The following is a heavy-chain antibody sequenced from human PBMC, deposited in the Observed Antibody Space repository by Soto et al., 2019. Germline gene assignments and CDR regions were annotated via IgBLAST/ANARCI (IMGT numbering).Heavy chain of an antibody. Sequence: QVQLVQSGAEVKKPGASVKVSCKASGYTFNSYGISWVRQAPGQGLEWMGWISTYNGKTNYAQKLQDRGTMTTXXSXSXXYMELRSLRSDDTAVYYCARDPIVVVINGYYGMDVWGQGTTVTVSS. D-gene: IGHD3-22*01. CDR1: GYTFNSYG. J-gene: IGHJ6*02. CDR3: ARDPIVVVINGYYGMDV. V-gene: IGHV1-18*01. CDR2: ISTYNGKT.